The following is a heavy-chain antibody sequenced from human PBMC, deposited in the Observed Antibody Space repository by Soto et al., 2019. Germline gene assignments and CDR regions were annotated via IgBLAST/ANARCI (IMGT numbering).Heavy chain of an antibody. CDR3: ANYCSTTRYSVAARGFDY. Sequence: EVQLLESGGGLVQPGGSLRLSCGASGFTFSTYAMTWVRQAPGKGLEWVSTINDNGVYTYYADSVKGRFTISRDNSKNTVFLQMNRLSAEDTAVYYCANYCSTTRYSVAARGFDYWSQGTLVTVSS. D-gene: IGHD2-2*01. CDR2: INDNGVYT. CDR1: GFTFSTYA. J-gene: IGHJ4*02. V-gene: IGHV3-23*01.